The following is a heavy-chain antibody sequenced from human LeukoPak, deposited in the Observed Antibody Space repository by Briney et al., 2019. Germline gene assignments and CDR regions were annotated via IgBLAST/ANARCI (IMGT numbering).Heavy chain of an antibody. V-gene: IGHV3-48*03. J-gene: IGHJ6*02. CDR1: RFTFSSYE. CDR3: ARGEAYCGGDNCGMDV. Sequence: GGSLRLSCAASRFTFSSYEMNWVRQAPGKGLEWVSYISSSGSTIYYADSVKGRFTISRDNAKNSLYLQMNSLRAEDTAVYYCARGEAYCGGDNCGMDVWGQGTTVTVSS. CDR2: ISSSGSTI. D-gene: IGHD2-21*02.